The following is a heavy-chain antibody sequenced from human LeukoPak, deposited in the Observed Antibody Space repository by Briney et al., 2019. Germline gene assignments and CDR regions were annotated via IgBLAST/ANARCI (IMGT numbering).Heavy chain of an antibody. CDR3: ARDVRPDY. CDR1: GFTFSSYW. J-gene: IGHJ4*02. Sequence: AGGSLRLSCAASGFTFSSYWMSWVRQAPGEGLKWVANIKQDGTEKYYMDSMKGRFSISRDNAKNSLYLQMNALRAEDTAVYYCARDVRPDYWGQGTLVTVST. V-gene: IGHV3-7*04. D-gene: IGHD6-6*01. CDR2: IKQDGTEK.